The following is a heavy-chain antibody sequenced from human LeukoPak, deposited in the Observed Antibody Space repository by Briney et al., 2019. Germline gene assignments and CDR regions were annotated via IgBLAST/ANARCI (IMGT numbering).Heavy chain of an antibody. CDR2: ISSSSSYI. CDR1: GFTFSDSA. V-gene: IGHV3-21*01. CDR3: AVIGEKNRGLLFG. D-gene: IGHD3-10*01. Sequence: PGDSLRLSCAASGFTFSDSAMNWVRQAPGKGLEWVSSISSSSSYIYYADSVKGRFTISRDNAKNSLYLQMNSLRAEDTAVYYCAVIGEKNRGLLFGWGQGTLVTVSS. J-gene: IGHJ4*02.